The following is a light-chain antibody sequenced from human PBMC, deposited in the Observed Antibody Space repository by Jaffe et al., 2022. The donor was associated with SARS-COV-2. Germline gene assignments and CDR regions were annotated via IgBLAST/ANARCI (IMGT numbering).Light chain of an antibody. V-gene: IGKV1-39*01. J-gene: IGKJ1*01. CDR1: QSISSY. CDR2: AAS. Sequence: DIQMTQSPSSLSASVGDSVTITCRASQSISSYLNWYQQKPGKVPKLLIYAASVLQSGVPSRFSGGGSGTDFTLTISSLQPEDFAIYYCQQSYSSPRTFGQGTKVEIK. CDR3: QQSYSSPRT.